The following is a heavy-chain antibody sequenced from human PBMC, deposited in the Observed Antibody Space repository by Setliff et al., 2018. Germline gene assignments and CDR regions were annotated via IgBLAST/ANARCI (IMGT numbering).Heavy chain of an antibody. D-gene: IGHD2-2*01. V-gene: IGHV4-4*08. CDR3: ERRQLGTMENY. CDR1: GGSISSHA. Sequence: SETLSLTCRVSGGSISSHAWSWIRQPPGKRLEYIGYLYTSGSTNYNPSLKSRVAMSVDTSKSQLSLKLSSVTAADTAVYYCERRQLGTMENYWGPGALVTVSS. CDR2: LYTSGST. J-gene: IGHJ4*02.